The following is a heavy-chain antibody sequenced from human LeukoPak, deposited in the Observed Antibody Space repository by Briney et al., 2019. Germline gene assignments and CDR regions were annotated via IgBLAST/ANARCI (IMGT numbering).Heavy chain of an antibody. CDR1: GGSISSSSHY. D-gene: IGHD3-22*01. V-gene: IGHV4-39*07. J-gene: IGHJ5*02. Sequence: SETLSLTCTVSGGSISSSSHYWGWIRQPPGKGLEWIGSIYHSGSTYYNPSLKSRVTISVDTSKNQFSLKLSSVTAADTAVYYCARDLMYYYDSSGFDPWGQGALVTVSS. CDR3: ARDLMYYYDSSGFDP. CDR2: IYHSGST.